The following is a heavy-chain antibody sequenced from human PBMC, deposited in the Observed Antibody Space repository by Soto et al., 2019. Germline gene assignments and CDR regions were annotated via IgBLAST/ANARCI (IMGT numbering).Heavy chain of an antibody. Sequence: QVQLVESGGGVVQPGRSLRLSCAASGFTFSSYGMHWVRQAPGKGLEWVAVIWYDGSNKYYADSVKGRFTISRDNSKNTLYRQMNRLRAEDTAVYYCASGGVAVAGTHFDYWGQGTLVTVSS. CDR3: ASGGVAVAGTHFDY. J-gene: IGHJ4*02. D-gene: IGHD6-19*01. V-gene: IGHV3-33*01. CDR2: IWYDGSNK. CDR1: GFTFSSYG.